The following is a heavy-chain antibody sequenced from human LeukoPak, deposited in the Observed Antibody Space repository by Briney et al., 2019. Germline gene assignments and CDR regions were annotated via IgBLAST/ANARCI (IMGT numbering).Heavy chain of an antibody. J-gene: IGHJ5*02. CDR1: GGTFSSYA. V-gene: IGHV1-69*05. D-gene: IGHD6-19*01. Sequence: SVKVSCKASGGTFSSYAISWVRQAPGQGLEWMGGIIPIFGTANYAQKFQGRVTITTDESTSTAYMELSSLRSEDTAVYYCARDKSSGWYSFGWFDPWGQGTLVTVSS. CDR3: ARDKSSGWYSFGWFDP. CDR2: IIPIFGTA.